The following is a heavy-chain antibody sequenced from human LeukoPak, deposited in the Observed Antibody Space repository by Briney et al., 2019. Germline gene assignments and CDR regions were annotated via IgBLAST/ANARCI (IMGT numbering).Heavy chain of an antibody. CDR1: GFTFSSYS. CDR2: ISSSSSYI. J-gene: IGHJ4*02. V-gene: IGHV3-21*01. D-gene: IGHD6-19*01. Sequence: GGSLRLSCAASGFTFSSYSMNWVRQAPGKGLEWVSSISSSSSYIYYADSVKGRFTISRDNAKNSLYLQMNSLRAEDTAVYCCARAYSSGWYSYWGQGTLVTVSS. CDR3: ARAYSSGWYSY.